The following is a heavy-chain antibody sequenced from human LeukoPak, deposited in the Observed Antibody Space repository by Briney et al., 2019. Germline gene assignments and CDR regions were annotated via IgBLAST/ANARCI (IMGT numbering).Heavy chain of an antibody. CDR3: ARVFDS. V-gene: IGHV4-39*07. CDR2: IFYTGKT. J-gene: IGHJ4*02. Sequence: TSETLSLTCTVSGGSVYTSDYYWGWVRQPPGKGPEWIGGIFYTGKTNYNPSLKSRVSISIDTSKNQFSLKLTSVTAADTAVYYCARVFDSWGQGTLVTVSS. CDR1: GGSVYTSDYY.